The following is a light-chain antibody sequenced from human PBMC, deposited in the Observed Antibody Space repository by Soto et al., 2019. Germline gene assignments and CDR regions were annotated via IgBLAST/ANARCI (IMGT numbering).Light chain of an antibody. J-gene: IGKJ3*01. Sequence: ETVMTQSPATLSVSPGERVTLSCRASQSVGSNLAWYQQNPGQAPRLLIYGASTRATGIPARFSGSGSGTEFTLTIISLQSDDFALYYCQQYSIWPPDGSTFGPGTKVDIK. CDR3: QQYSIWPPDGST. CDR1: QSVGSN. V-gene: IGKV3-15*01. CDR2: GAS.